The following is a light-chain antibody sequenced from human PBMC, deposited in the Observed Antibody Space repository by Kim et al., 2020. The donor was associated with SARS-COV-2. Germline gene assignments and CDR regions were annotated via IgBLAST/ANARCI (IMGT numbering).Light chain of an antibody. V-gene: IGKV3-11*01. CDR1: QSISTS. CDR2: DAS. CDR3: QQRTNWPMYT. J-gene: IGKJ2*01. Sequence: LSPGERATPACRASQSISTSLASYQQKPGQPPRPLIYDASNRATGIPARLSGGGAGTEFTLPISSLEPEDFAVYYCQQRTNWPMYTFGQGTKLEI.